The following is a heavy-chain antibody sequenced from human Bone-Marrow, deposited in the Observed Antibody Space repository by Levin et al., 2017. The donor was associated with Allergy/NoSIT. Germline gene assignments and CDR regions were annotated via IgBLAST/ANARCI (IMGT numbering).Heavy chain of an antibody. CDR3: ATDLLTMIYVFDI. CDR1: GDILKSYA. CDR2: IVPVFGAT. V-gene: IGHV1-69*01. J-gene: IGHJ3*02. Sequence: KISCKSSGDILKSYAISWVRQAPGQGLEWVGGIVPVFGATNEAQKFQDRVTFTADETTNTAYMELSNLTSEDTAVYYCATDLLTMIYVFDIWGQGTMVTVSS. D-gene: IGHD3/OR15-3a*01.